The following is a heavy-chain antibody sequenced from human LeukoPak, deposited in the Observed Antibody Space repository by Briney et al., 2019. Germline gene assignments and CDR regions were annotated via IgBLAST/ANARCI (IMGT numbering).Heavy chain of an antibody. CDR2: IYSGGST. J-gene: IGHJ4*02. V-gene: IGHV3-53*01. CDR3: ASAIVVVNGPGDCFDY. CDR1: GFTVSSNY. Sequence: GGSLRLSCAASGFTVSSNYMSWVRQAPGKGLEWVSVIYSGGSTYYADSVKGRFTISRDNSKNTLYLQMNSLRAEDTAVYYCASAIVVVNGPGDCFDYWGQGTLVTVSS. D-gene: IGHD3-22*01.